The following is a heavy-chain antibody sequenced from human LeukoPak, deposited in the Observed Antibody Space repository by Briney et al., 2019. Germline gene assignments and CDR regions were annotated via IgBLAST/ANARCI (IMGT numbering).Heavy chain of an antibody. J-gene: IGHJ4*02. CDR3: ARGHSWNSLDY. V-gene: IGHV3-33*01. CDR2: IWYDGSNK. D-gene: IGHD1-7*01. Sequence: GGSLRLSCAASGFTFSNFGMHWVRQAPGKGLEWVAIIWYDGSNKYYADSVKGRFTISRDNSKNTVHLQMNSLRAEDTAVYYCARGHSWNSLDYWGQGTLVTVSS. CDR1: GFTFSNFG.